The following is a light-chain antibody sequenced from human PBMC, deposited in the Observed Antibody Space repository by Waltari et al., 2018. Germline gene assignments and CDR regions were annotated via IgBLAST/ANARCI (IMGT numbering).Light chain of an antibody. Sequence: QSILTQPPSVSGAPGQRVTISCTGSSSNIGAEHERHWDQDFPGSGPKLLIYGNNHRPSGVPDRFSGSKSGTSASLTITGLQAEDEADYYCQSFDTSLSDGVVFGGGTKV. CDR3: QSFDTSLSDGVV. V-gene: IGLV1-40*02. CDR2: GNN. CDR1: SSNIGAEHE. J-gene: IGLJ2*01.